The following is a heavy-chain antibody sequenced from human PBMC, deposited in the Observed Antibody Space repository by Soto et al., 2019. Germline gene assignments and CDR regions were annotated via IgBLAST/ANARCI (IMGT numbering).Heavy chain of an antibody. CDR3: APSASSIWQHDY. CDR2: RIPIFETA. Sequence: QVQLVQSGAELKKPGSSVRFSCKISGDSFSSYAISWVRHAPGEGLEWVGGRIPIFETAKYAQNFQVRVTITAVESTTTTDMEVTILRPEDTAMLYCAPSASSIWQHDYWGQGTLITVSS. CDR1: GDSFSSYA. V-gene: IGHV1-69*01. J-gene: IGHJ4*02. D-gene: IGHD6-13*01.